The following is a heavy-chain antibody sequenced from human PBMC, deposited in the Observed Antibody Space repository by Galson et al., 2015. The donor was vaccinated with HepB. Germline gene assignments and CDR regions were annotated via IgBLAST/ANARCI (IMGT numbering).Heavy chain of an antibody. CDR1: GFTFSSYI. CDR2: ISSDGSNK. V-gene: IGHV3-30*04. J-gene: IGHJ4*02. Sequence: SLRLSCAVSGFTFSSYIMNWVRQAPGKGLEWVAVISSDGSNKYYADSVKGRITISRDNSKNTLDLHMNSLRADDTAVYYCARYSISEYYFDSWGQGTLVTVSS. D-gene: IGHD3-3*02. CDR3: ARYSISEYYFDS.